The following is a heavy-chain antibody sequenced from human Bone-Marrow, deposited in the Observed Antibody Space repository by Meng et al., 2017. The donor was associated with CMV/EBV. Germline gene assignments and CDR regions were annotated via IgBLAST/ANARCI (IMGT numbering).Heavy chain of an antibody. CDR2: IWYDGSNK. V-gene: IGHV3-30*02. D-gene: IGHD3-3*01. CDR3: AKDPHLITIFGVVIKKSPSNYYGMDV. J-gene: IGHJ6*02. CDR1: GFTFSSYG. Sequence: GGSLRLSCAASGFTFSSYGMHWVRQAPGKGLEWVAVIWYDGSNKYYADSVKGRFTISRDSSKNTLYLQMNSLRAEDTAVYYCAKDPHLITIFGVVIKKSPSNYYGMDVWGQGTTVTVSS.